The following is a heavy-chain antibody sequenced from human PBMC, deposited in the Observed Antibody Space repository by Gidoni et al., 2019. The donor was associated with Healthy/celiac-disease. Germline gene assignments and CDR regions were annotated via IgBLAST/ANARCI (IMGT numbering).Heavy chain of an antibody. D-gene: IGHD1-26*01. CDR2: ISYDGSNK. Sequence: QVQLVESGGGVVQPGRSLRLSCAASGFTFSSYAMHWVRQAPGKGLEWVAVISYDGSNKYYADSVKGRFTISRDNSKNTLYLQMNSLRAEDTAVYYCASDSGSYHGAFDIWGQGTMVTVSS. V-gene: IGHV3-30-3*01. J-gene: IGHJ3*02. CDR1: GFTFSSYA. CDR3: ASDSGSYHGAFDI.